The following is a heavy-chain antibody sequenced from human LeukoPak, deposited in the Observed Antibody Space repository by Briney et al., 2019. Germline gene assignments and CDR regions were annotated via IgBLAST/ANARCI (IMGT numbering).Heavy chain of an antibody. CDR1: GFTFSDFY. V-gene: IGHV3-11*05. CDR2: ISSSGSST. CDR3: ARDLIHRSGEANY. D-gene: IGHD3-22*01. J-gene: IGHJ4*02. Sequence: GGSLRLSCATSGFTFSDFYMSWIRQAPGKGLEWISYISSSGSSTNYADSAKGRFTISRDNAKNSLYLQMNSLRAEDTAVYYCARDLIHRSGEANYWGWGTLVTVSS.